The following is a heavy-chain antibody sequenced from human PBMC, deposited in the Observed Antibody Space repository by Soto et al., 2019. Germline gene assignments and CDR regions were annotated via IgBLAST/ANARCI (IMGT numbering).Heavy chain of an antibody. Sequence: ASVKVSCKASGGAFSSYAISWLRQAGGKGLEWMGGIITIFGTANYAQKLQGRVTITADESTSTAYMELSSLRSEDTAVYYCAREYCSGGSCYTGYPDKYNWFDPWGQGTLVTVSS. CDR3: AREYCSGGSCYTGYPDKYNWFDP. D-gene: IGHD2-15*01. J-gene: IGHJ5*02. CDR2: IITIFGTA. V-gene: IGHV1-69*13. CDR1: GGAFSSYA.